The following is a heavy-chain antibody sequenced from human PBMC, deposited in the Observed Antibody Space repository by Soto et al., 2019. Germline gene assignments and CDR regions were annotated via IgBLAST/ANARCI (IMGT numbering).Heavy chain of an antibody. CDR1: GYSFTSYG. CDR3: ARAIEMATIGWFDP. D-gene: IGHD5-12*01. V-gene: IGHV5-51*01. J-gene: IGHJ5*02. CDR2: IYPGDSDT. Sequence: GESLMISCKASGYSFTSYGIGWVRQMPGKGLEWMGIIYPGDSDTRYRPSLPGQVTISADKSISTAYLPWSSLKASDTAIYYCARAIEMATIGWFDPWGQGTLVTVSS.